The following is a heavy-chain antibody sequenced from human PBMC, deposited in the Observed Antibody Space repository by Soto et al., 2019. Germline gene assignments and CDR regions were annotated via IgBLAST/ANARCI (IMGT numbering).Heavy chain of an antibody. CDR2: IDPSDSYT. J-gene: IGHJ6*02. V-gene: IGHV5-10-1*01. CDR3: ARHPIRFLEWSIPYGMDV. CDR1: GYSFTSYW. Sequence: GESLKISCKGSGYSFTSYWISWVRQMPGKGLEWMGRIDPSDSYTNYSPSFQGHVTISADKSISTAYLQWSSLKASDTAMYYCARHPIRFLEWSIPYGMDVWGQGPTVTVSS. D-gene: IGHD3-3*01.